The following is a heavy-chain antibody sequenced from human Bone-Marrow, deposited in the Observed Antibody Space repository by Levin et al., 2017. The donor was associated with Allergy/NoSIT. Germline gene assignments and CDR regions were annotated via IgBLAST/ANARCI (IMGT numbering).Heavy chain of an antibody. V-gene: IGHV3-64*02. D-gene: IGHD6-19*01. CDR2: ISSNGRDK. CDR1: GFTFSTYV. J-gene: IGHJ3*01. Sequence: LSLTCAASGFTFSTYVMQWVRQAPGKGLEYVSAISSNGRDKYYADSVKDRFSISRDNSNNVLHLQMGSLTFEDMAVYYCVREGYTSGRAGAFDVWGQGTMVTVSS. CDR3: VREGYTSGRAGAFDV.